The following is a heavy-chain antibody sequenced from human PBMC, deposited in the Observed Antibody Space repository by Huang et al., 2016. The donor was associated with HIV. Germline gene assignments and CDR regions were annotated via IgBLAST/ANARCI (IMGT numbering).Heavy chain of an antibody. J-gene: IGHJ4*02. CDR3: ARARGYYYDGSGFYSRYYFDY. Sequence: QVQLVQSGAEVRKPGASVKVSCKASGFPFTNYDFNWVRQATGQGLEWMGWMNTNSGNTGYAEKFQGRVTITRNTSINTAYMELSSLRSEDTAMYYCARARGYYYDGSGFYSRYYFDYWGQETLVTVS. D-gene: IGHD3-22*01. CDR1: GFPFTNYD. V-gene: IGHV1-8*03. CDR2: MNTNSGNT.